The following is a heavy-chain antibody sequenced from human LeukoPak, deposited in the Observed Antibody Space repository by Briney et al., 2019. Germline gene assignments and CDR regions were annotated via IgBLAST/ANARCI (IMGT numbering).Heavy chain of an antibody. CDR2: ITDSGGST. J-gene: IGHJ4*02. Sequence: GGSLRLSCATSGFTFSSYAMTWVRQAPGKGLEWVSGITDSGGSTYYADSVKGRFAISRDNSKNTLYLQMNSLRAEDTAVYSCAKGRASGGIDYWGQGTLVTVSS. V-gene: IGHV3-23*01. CDR1: GFTFSSYA. CDR3: AKGRASGGIDY. D-gene: IGHD2-15*01.